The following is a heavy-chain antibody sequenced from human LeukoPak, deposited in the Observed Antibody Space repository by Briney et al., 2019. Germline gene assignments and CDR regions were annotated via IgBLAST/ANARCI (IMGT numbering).Heavy chain of an antibody. J-gene: IGHJ6*03. CDR3: ARVTTGYSSSWRDGLLLYYMDV. CDR2: MNPNSGNT. V-gene: IGHV1-8*01. D-gene: IGHD6-13*01. Sequence: GASVKVSCKASGYTFTSYDINWVRQATGQGLEWMGWMNPNSGNTGYAQKFQGRVTMTRNTSISTAYMELSSLRSEDTAVYYCARVTTGYSSSWRDGLLLYYMDVWGKGTTVTVSS. CDR1: GYTFTSYD.